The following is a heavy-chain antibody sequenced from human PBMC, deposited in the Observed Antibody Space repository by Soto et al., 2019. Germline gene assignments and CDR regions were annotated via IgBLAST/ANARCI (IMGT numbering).Heavy chain of an antibody. V-gene: IGHV3-66*01. CDR2: IYSGGST. CDR3: ARDGGSSGWYANYYYGMDV. J-gene: IGHJ6*02. Sequence: GGSLRLSCAASGFTVSSNYMSWGRQAPWKGLEWVSVIYSGGSTYYADSVKGRFTISRDNSKNTLYLQMNSLRAEDTAVYYCARDGGSSGWYANYYYGMDVWGQGTTVTVSS. D-gene: IGHD6-19*01. CDR1: GFTVSSNY.